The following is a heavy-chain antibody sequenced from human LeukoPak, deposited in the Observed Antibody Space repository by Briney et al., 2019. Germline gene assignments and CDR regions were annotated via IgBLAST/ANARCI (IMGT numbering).Heavy chain of an antibody. V-gene: IGHV3-13*01. CDR1: GFTFSSYN. J-gene: IGHJ6*03. Sequence: GGSLRLSCAASGFTFSSYNMNWVRQAPGKGLEWVSTIGTASDTYYPGSVEGRFALSRDNAKNSLYLQMNSLTAGDTAVYYCARGPPRGKYYYMDVWGKGTTVTVSS. D-gene: IGHD1-1*01. CDR3: ARGPPRGKYYYMDV. CDR2: IGTASDT.